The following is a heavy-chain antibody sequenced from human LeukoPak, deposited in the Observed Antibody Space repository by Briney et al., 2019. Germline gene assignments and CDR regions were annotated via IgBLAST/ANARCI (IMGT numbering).Heavy chain of an antibody. CDR3: ARDCTNGVCYLIPYYYYGMDV. D-gene: IGHD2-8*01. J-gene: IGHJ6*02. Sequence: ASVKVSCKASGYTFTSYGISWVRQAPGQGLEWMGWISAYNGNTNYAQKLQGRVTMTTDTSTSTAYMELRSLRSDDTAEYYCARDCTNGVCYLIPYYYYGMDVWGQGTTVTVSS. V-gene: IGHV1-18*01. CDR1: GYTFTSYG. CDR2: ISAYNGNT.